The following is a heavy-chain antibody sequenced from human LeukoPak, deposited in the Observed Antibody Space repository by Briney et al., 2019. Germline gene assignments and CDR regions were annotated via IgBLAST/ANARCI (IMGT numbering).Heavy chain of an antibody. D-gene: IGHD3-10*01. Sequence: GGSLRLSCAASGFTFNGFAMSWARQAPGKGLEWVAIVGISNSVTYYADSVKGRFTISRDNSKNTMWLQMNGLRAEDTAVYYCAKGTKDYGSGSHNFDFWGQGILVTVSS. J-gene: IGHJ4*02. V-gene: IGHV3-23*01. CDR3: AKGTKDYGSGSHNFDF. CDR2: VGISNSVT. CDR1: GFTFNGFA.